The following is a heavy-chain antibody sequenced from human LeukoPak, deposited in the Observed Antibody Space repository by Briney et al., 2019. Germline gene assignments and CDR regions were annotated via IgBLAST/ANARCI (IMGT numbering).Heavy chain of an antibody. J-gene: IGHJ4*02. CDR2: VSSYNDDT. CDR3: VRDGDAGYDSFDY. Sequence: ASVKVSCKASGYTFTYYGISWVRQAPGQGLEWLGWVSSYNDDTNYAQEFQGRVTMTTDTSTSTAYMELRSLRSDDTAVYYCVRDGDAGYDSFDYWGQGTLVTVSS. V-gene: IGHV1-18*04. CDR1: GYTFTYYG. D-gene: IGHD5-12*01.